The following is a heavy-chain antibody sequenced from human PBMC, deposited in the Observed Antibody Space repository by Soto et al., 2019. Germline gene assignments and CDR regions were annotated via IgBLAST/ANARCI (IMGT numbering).Heavy chain of an antibody. CDR2: ISSSSSSYI. V-gene: IGHV3-21*01. CDR1: GFTFSSYS. J-gene: IGHJ4*02. Sequence: EVQLVESGGGLVKPGGSLRLSCAASGFTFSSYSMNWVRQAPGKGLEWVSSISSSSSSYIYYADSVKGRFNISRDNAKNTLYLQMNSLRAEDTAVYYCARVYQQLCFDYWGQGTLVTVSS. D-gene: IGHD2-2*01. CDR3: ARVYQQLCFDY.